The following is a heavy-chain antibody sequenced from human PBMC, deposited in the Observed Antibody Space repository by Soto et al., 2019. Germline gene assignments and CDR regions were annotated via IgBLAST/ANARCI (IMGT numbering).Heavy chain of an antibody. J-gene: IGHJ4*02. CDR2: ISGSGGTT. V-gene: IGHV3-23*01. CDR3: AGGEQFDY. CDR1: GFTFSSYA. Sequence: EVQLLESGGGLVQPGGSLRLSCAASGFTFSSYAMSWVRQAPGKGLDWVSTISGSGGTTYYADSVKGRFTISRDNSKNTLYLQMNSLRAEDTAVYYCAGGEQFDYWGQGTLVTVSS. D-gene: IGHD3-16*01.